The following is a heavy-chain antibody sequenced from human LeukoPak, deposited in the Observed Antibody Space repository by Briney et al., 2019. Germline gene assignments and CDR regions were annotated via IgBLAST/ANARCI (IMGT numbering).Heavy chain of an antibody. CDR3: ARDPYGDYSPDYYYYMDV. J-gene: IGHJ6*03. CDR2: ISYDGSNK. V-gene: IGHV3-30*03. D-gene: IGHD4-17*01. Sequence: GGSLRLSCAASGFTFSSYGMHWVRQAPGKGLEWVAVISYDGSNKYYADSVKGRFTISRDNAKNSLYLQMNSLRAEDTAVYYCARDPYGDYSPDYYYYMDVWGKGTTVTVSS. CDR1: GFTFSSYG.